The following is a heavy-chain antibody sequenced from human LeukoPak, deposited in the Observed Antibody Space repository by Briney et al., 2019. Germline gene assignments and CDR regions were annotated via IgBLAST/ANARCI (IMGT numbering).Heavy chain of an antibody. CDR1: GFTFSSYA. Sequence: GGSLRLSCAASGFTFSSYAMSWVRQAPGKGLEWVSAISGSGGSTYYADSVKGRFTISRDNAKNSLYLQMNSLRAEDTAVYYCARENYYDSSGSRGYWGQGTLVTVSS. V-gene: IGHV3-23*01. D-gene: IGHD3-22*01. CDR3: ARENYYDSSGSRGY. J-gene: IGHJ4*02. CDR2: ISGSGGST.